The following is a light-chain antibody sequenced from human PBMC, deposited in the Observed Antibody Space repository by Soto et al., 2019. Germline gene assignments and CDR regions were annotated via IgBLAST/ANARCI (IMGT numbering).Light chain of an antibody. CDR2: EVS. J-gene: IGLJ1*01. CDR1: SGDVGGYYY. V-gene: IGLV2-14*01. Sequence: QSALTQPASVSGSPGQSITISCTGTSGDVGGYYYVSWYQQLPGKAPKLMISEVSNRPSGVSDRFSGSKSGNTASLTISGLQAEDEADYYCSLYTSTSTFVFGTGTKVTVL. CDR3: SLYTSTSTFV.